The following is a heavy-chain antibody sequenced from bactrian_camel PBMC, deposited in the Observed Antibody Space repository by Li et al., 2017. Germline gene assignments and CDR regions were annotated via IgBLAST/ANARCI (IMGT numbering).Heavy chain of an antibody. CDR2: MRTDGSI. D-gene: IGHD4*01. CDR1: GLSFADSG. CDR3: AADPGYYMDNDVTLFGY. V-gene: IGHV3S55*01. J-gene: IGHJ6*01. Sequence: HVQLVESGGGLVQPGGSLTLSCTASGLSFADSGMAWYRQAPGTECLLVPIMRTDGSIYYVDAVKGRFTVSQDNAKNTLYLQMNSLKTEDTAVYYCAADPGYYMDNDVTLFGYWGQGTQVTVS.